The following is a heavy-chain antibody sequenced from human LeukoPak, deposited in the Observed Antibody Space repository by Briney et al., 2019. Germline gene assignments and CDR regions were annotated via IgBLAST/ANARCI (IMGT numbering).Heavy chain of an antibody. D-gene: IGHD5-18*01. Sequence: GASVKVSCKASGGTFSSYAISWVRQAPGQGLEWMGLINPSGGSTRYAQKFQGRVTMTRDMSTSTVYMELSSLRSEGTAVYYCARALPHRRLMDTTMEQHWFDPWGQGTLVTVSS. V-gene: IGHV1-46*01. CDR3: ARALPHRRLMDTTMEQHWFDP. J-gene: IGHJ5*02. CDR1: GGTFSSYA. CDR2: INPSGGST.